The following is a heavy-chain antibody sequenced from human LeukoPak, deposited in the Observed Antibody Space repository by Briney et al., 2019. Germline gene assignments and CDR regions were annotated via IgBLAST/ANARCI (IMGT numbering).Heavy chain of an antibody. J-gene: IGHJ4*02. Sequence: GGSLRLSCAASGFTFSDYYMSWIRQAPGKGLEWVSYISSSGSTIYYADSVKGRFTISRDNAKNSLYLQMNSLRAEDTAVCYCARPVDTAMAIDYWGQGTLVTVSS. D-gene: IGHD5-18*01. CDR2: ISSSGSTI. V-gene: IGHV3-11*01. CDR3: ARPVDTAMAIDY. CDR1: GFTFSDYY.